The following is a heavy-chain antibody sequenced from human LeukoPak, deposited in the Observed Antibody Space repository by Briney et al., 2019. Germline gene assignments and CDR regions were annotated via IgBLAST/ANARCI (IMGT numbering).Heavy chain of an antibody. J-gene: IGHJ5*02. CDR2: IRYDGSNK. CDR1: GFTFSSYG. D-gene: IGHD1/OR15-1a*01. Sequence: GGSLRLSCAASGFTFSSYGMHWVRQAPGKGLEWVAFIRYDGSNKYYADSVKGRFTISRDNSKNTLYLQMNSLSAEDTAVYDCAKDLSWNNGYNWFDPWGQGTLVTVSS. CDR3: AKDLSWNNGYNWFDP. V-gene: IGHV3-30*02.